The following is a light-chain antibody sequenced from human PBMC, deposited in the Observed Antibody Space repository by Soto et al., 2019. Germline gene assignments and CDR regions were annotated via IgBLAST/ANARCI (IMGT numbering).Light chain of an antibody. J-gene: IGKJ2*01. CDR1: QGISSA. Sequence: AIQLTQSPSSLSASVGDRVTITCRASQGISSALAWYQQKPGKAPKLLIYDASSLESGFPSTFSGSGSGTDFTLTISSLQPEDFATYYCQQFNSYAPYTFGQGTMLEIK. CDR2: DAS. V-gene: IGKV1-13*02. CDR3: QQFNSYAPYT.